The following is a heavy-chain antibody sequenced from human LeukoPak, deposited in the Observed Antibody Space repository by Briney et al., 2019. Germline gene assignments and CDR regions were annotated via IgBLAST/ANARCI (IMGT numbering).Heavy chain of an antibody. CDR2: ISDSGGST. Sequence: PGRSLRLSCAASGFTFSNYDMSWVRQAPGKGLEWVSSISDSGGSTYYADSVKGRFTISRDNSKNTLYLQMTNLRAADTAVYYCAKDLSRAVAADWFDPWDQGSLVTVS. CDR3: AKDLSRAVAADWFDP. D-gene: IGHD6-19*01. CDR1: GFTFSNYD. J-gene: IGHJ5*02. V-gene: IGHV3-23*01.